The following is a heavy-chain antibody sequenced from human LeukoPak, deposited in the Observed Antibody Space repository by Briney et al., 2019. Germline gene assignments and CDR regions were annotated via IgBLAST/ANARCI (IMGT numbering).Heavy chain of an antibody. CDR1: GGSISSGSYY. Sequence: SETLSLTCTVSGGSISSGSYYWSWIRQPGGKGLEWFGRIYTSGNTNYNPSLKSRVTMSVDTSKNQFSLKLTSVTAADTAVYFCAREAHCGATSCFGRYFDSWGLGTLVTVSS. J-gene: IGHJ4*02. CDR2: IYTSGNT. V-gene: IGHV4-61*02. CDR3: AREAHCGATSCFGRYFDS. D-gene: IGHD2-21*01.